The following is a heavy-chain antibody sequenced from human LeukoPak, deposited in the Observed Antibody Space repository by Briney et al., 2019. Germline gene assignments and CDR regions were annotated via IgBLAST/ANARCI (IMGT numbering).Heavy chain of an antibody. CDR3: ARYLGRDAFDI. J-gene: IGHJ3*02. V-gene: IGHV4-59*01. Sequence: PSETLSLTCAVYGGSFSGYYWSWIRQPPGKGLEWIGYIYYSGSTNYNPSLKSRVTISVDTSKNQFSLKLSSVTAADTAVYYCARYLGRDAFDIWGQGTMVTVSS. CDR1: GGSFSGYY. CDR2: IYYSGST. D-gene: IGHD3-16*01.